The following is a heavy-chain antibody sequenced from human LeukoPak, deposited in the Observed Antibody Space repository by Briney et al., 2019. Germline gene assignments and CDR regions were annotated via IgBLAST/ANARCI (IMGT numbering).Heavy chain of an antibody. Sequence: SETLSLTCTVSGGSISSGSYYWSWIRQPAGKGLEWIGRIYTTGSTNYNPSLKSRVTISVETSKNQFSLKLKSVTAADTAVYYCARGGYYGSGNDFRFDPWGQGTLVTVSS. D-gene: IGHD3-10*01. V-gene: IGHV4-61*02. CDR2: IYTTGST. CDR3: ARGGYYGSGNDFRFDP. CDR1: GGSISSGSYY. J-gene: IGHJ5*02.